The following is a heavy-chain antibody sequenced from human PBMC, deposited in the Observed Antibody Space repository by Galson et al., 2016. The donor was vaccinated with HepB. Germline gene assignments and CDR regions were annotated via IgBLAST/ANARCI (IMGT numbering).Heavy chain of an antibody. J-gene: IGHJ4*02. CDR3: ARELDSTRHYFDH. Sequence: CAISGDSVSSNNAAWNWIRLSPSRGLEWLGRTYYRSKWYTDYAVSAKSRITINPDTSRNHFSLHLISMTPEDTALYYCARELDSTRHYFDHRGQGTLVAVSS. CDR1: GDSVSSNNAA. CDR2: TYYRSKWYT. D-gene: IGHD3/OR15-3a*01. V-gene: IGHV6-1*01.